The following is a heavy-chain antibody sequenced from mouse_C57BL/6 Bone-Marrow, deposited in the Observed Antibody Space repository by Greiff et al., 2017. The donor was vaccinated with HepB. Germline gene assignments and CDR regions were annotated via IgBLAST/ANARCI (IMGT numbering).Heavy chain of an antibody. D-gene: IGHD1-2*01. CDR3: AREKGLARHFDY. J-gene: IGHJ2*01. CDR1: GYAFSSSW. Sequence: VQLQESGPELVKPGASVKISCKASGYAFSSSWMNWVKQRPGKGLEWIGRIYPGDGDTNYNGKFKGKATLTADKSSSTAYMQLSSLTSEDSAVYFCAREKGLARHFDYWGQGTTLTVSS. CDR2: IYPGDGDT. V-gene: IGHV1-82*01.